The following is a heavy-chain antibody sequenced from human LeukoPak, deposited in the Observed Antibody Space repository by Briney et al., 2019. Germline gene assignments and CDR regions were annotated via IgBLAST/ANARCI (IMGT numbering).Heavy chain of an antibody. J-gene: IGHJ4*02. CDR3: TRGGEVVINRPIDY. V-gene: IGHV3-49*04. CDR2: IKSEIYGVTT. Sequence: GGSLRLSCTGSGFTFGDYTVSWVRQAPGKGLEWLCSIKSEIYGVTTNYAASVRGRFTISREDSETIAYLDMDSLKIEDTAVYFCTRGGEVVINRPIDYWGQGTLVTVSS. CDR1: GFTFGDYT. D-gene: IGHD3-22*01.